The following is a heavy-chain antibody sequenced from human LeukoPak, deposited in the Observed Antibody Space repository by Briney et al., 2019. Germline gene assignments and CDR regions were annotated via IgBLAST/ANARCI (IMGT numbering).Heavy chain of an antibody. J-gene: IGHJ4*02. V-gene: IGHV1-24*01. Sequence: ASVKVSCKVSGYTLTELSMHWVRQAPGKGLEWMGGFDPEDGETIYAQKFQGRVTMTEDTSTDTAYMELSSLRSEDTAVYYCATFLGLFGKMAPYDYWSQGTLVTVSS. CDR2: FDPEDGET. CDR1: GYTLTELS. CDR3: ATFLGLFGKMAPYDY. D-gene: IGHD3/OR15-3a*01.